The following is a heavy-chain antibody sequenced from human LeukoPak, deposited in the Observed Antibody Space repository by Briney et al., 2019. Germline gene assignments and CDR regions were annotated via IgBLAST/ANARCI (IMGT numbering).Heavy chain of an antibody. CDR3: ATNDPDFYDSSERDWFDP. CDR2: MNPNSGNT. J-gene: IGHJ5*02. CDR1: GYTFTSYD. V-gene: IGHV1-8*01. D-gene: IGHD3-22*01. Sequence: ASVKVSCKASGYTFTSYDINWVRQATGQGLEWMGWMNPNSGNTGYAQKFQGRVTMTRNTSISTAYMELSSLRSEDTAVYYCATNDPDFYDSSERDWFDPWGQGTLVTVSS.